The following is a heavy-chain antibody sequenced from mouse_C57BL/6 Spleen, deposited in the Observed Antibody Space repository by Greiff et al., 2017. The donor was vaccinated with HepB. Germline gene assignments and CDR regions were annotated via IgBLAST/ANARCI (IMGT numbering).Heavy chain of an antibody. CDR1: GYTFTSYW. V-gene: IGHV1-50*01. Sequence: QVQLQQPGAELVKPGASVKLSCKASGYTFTSYWMQWVKQRPGQGLEWIGEIDPSDSYTNYNQKFKGKATLTVDTSSSTAYMQLSSLTSEDSAVDYCARWGYYGSVAWFAYWGQGTLVTVSA. CDR3: ARWGYYGSVAWFAY. D-gene: IGHD1-1*01. CDR2: IDPSDSYT. J-gene: IGHJ3*01.